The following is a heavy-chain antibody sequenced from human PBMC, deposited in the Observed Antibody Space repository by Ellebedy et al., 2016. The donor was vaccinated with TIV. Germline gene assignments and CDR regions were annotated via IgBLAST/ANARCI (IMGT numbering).Heavy chain of an antibody. CDR3: ARDFLRAPDGSESYNNWFDP. J-gene: IGHJ5*02. Sequence: IFGTANYAQKFQDRVTITADESTRTAYMELSSLRSEDTAVYYCARDFLRAPDGSESYNNWFDPWGRGTLVTVSS. D-gene: IGHD3-10*01. CDR2: IFGTA. V-gene: IGHV1-69*01.